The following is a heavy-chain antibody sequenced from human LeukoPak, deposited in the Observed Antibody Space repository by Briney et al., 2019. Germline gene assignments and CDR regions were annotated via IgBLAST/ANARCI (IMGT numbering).Heavy chain of an antibody. CDR1: GVSVSSGSYY. V-gene: IGHV4-61*01. Sequence: SETLSLTCTVSGVSVSSGSYYWGWLRQPPGKGLEWIGYIYYSGSTNYNPSLKSRFTITVDTAKNQFSLKLSSVTAADTAVYYCARDPGKYYDILTGYYYYYYYGMDVWGKGTTVTVSS. D-gene: IGHD3-9*01. J-gene: IGHJ6*04. CDR2: IYYSGST. CDR3: ARDPGKYYDILTGYYYYYYYGMDV.